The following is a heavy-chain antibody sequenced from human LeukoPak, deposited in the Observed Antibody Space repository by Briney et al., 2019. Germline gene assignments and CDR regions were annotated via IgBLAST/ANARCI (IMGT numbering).Heavy chain of an antibody. CDR1: GGSISSSSYY. Sequence: SETQSLTCTVSGGSISSSSYYWGWIRQPPGKGLEWIGSIYYSGSTYYNPSLKSRVTISVDTSKNQFSLKLSSVTAADTALYYCARHGYYYYYGMDVWGQGTTVTVSS. J-gene: IGHJ6*02. V-gene: IGHV4-39*01. CDR3: ARHGYYYYYGMDV. CDR2: IYYSGST.